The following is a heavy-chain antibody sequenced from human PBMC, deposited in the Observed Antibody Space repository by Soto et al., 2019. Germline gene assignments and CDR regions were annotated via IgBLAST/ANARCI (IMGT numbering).Heavy chain of an antibody. CDR2: IYYSGST. CDR3: DSGSRYWGIGY. D-gene: IGHD6-13*01. J-gene: IGHJ4*02. Sequence: QVQLQESGPGLVKPSQTLSLTCTVSVGSISSGGDYWSWSREHPVKGLEWIGYIYYSGSTYYNPTLTSRVTISVDTSKKQFSLQLSSVTAADTAVYYCDSGSRYWGIGYWGQGTLVTVSS. V-gene: IGHV4-31*03. CDR1: VGSISSGGDY.